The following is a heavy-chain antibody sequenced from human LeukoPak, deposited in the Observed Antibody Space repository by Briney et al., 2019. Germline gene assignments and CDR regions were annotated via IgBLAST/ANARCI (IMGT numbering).Heavy chain of an antibody. J-gene: IGHJ1*01. CDR1: GFTFSSYA. CDR3: TRAAKYQLLRRTAEYLQH. CDR2: IRSKAYGGTT. V-gene: IGHV3-49*04. Sequence: GGSLRLSCAASGFTFSSYAMSWVRQAPGKGLEWVGFIRSKAYGGTTEYAASVKGRFTISRDDSKSIVYLQMTTLKTEDTAVYYCTRAAKYQLLRRTAEYLQHWGQGTLVTVSS. D-gene: IGHD2-2*01.